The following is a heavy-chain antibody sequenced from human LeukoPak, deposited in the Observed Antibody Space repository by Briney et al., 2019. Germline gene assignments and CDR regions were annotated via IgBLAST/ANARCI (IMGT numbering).Heavy chain of an antibody. CDR2: IYYSGST. J-gene: IGHJ5*02. D-gene: IGHD6-19*01. CDR1: GGSISSSSFY. V-gene: IGHV4-39*07. Sequence: PSETLSLTCTVSGGSISSSSFYWGWIRQPPGKGLEWIGSIYYSGSTYYNPSLKSRVTISVDTSKNQFSLKLSSVTAADTAVYYCARDREQWLVPPYNWFDPWGQGTLVTVSS. CDR3: ARDREQWLVPPYNWFDP.